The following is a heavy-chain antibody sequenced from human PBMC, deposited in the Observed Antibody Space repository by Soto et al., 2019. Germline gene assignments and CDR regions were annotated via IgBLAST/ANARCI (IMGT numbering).Heavy chain of an antibody. V-gene: IGHV4-31*03. D-gene: IGHD3-3*01. Sequence: QVQLQESGPGLVKPSQTLSLTCTVSGGSISSGGYYWSWIRQHPGKGLEWIGYIYYSGSTYYNPSLKSRVTISVDTSKHQFSLKLSSVTAADTAVYYCARDVTTITIFGRLSCFDPWGQGTLVTVSS. CDR2: IYYSGST. CDR1: GGSISSGGYY. J-gene: IGHJ5*02. CDR3: ARDVTTITIFGRLSCFDP.